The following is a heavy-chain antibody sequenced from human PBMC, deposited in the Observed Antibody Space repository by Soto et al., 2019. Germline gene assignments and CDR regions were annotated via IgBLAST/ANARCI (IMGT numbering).Heavy chain of an antibody. D-gene: IGHD6-19*01. V-gene: IGHV1-46*01. J-gene: IGHJ6*02. CDR2: INPSGGST. Sequence: GASVKVSCKASGYIFTSYYMHWVRQAPGQGLEWMGIINPSGGSTSYAQKFQGRVTMTRDTSTSTVYMELSSLRSEDTAVYYCARDPFRSGWYYGMDVWGQGTTVTVSS. CDR1: GYIFTSYY. CDR3: ARDPFRSGWYYGMDV.